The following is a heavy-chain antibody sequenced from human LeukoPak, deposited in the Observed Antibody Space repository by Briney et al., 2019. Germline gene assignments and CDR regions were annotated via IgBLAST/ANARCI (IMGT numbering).Heavy chain of an antibody. D-gene: IGHD2-21*01. CDR3: ARESPRRAYCGGDCKGAFDI. J-gene: IGHJ3*02. CDR2: IYYSGST. Sequence: PSETLSLTCTVSGGSISSSSYYWGWIRQPPGKGLEWIGSIYYSGSTYYNPSLKSRVTISVDRSRNQFSLKLSSVTAADTAVYYCARESPRRAYCGGDCKGAFDIWGQGTMVTVSS. V-gene: IGHV4-39*07. CDR1: GGSISSSSYY.